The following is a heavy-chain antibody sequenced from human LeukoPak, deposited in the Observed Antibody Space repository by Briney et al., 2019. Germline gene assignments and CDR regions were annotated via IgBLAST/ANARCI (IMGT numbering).Heavy chain of an antibody. D-gene: IGHD2-21*01. V-gene: IGHV3-53*01. Sequence: GRPLRLSCAASGFTVGNNSMGGVRQAPGKGLEWVAVIYNVGRTYYAGSVKGGFTIARDNSKHTLYLQMNSLRGEDTAVYYCAREIAMTISAWGQGTMVTVSS. CDR1: GFTVGNNS. J-gene: IGHJ3*01. CDR3: AREIAMTISA. CDR2: IYNVGRT.